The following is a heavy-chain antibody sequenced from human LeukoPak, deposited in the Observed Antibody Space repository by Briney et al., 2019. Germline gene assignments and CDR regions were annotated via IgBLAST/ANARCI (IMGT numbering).Heavy chain of an antibody. V-gene: IGHV3-23*01. CDR1: GFTFSSYA. D-gene: IGHD6-19*01. Sequence: GGSLRLSCAASGFTFSSYAMSWVRQAPGKGLEWVSAITGSGGSTYYADSVKGRFTISRDNSKNTLYLQMNSLRAEDTAVYYCARGLRSGWHFDYWGHGTLVTVSS. J-gene: IGHJ4*01. CDR3: ARGLRSGWHFDY. CDR2: ITGSGGST.